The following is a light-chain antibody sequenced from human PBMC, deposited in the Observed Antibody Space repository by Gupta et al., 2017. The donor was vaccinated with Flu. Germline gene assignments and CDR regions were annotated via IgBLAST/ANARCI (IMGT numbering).Light chain of an antibody. CDR3: QQYNAYFRT. J-gene: IGKJ1*01. Sequence: PSTLSAAIGDRVTITCRASQSINNWLAWYQQKPGEAPKLLIYEKSTLESGVPSRFSGSGSGTEFTLTISSLQPDDFGTYYCQQYNAYFRTFGQGTKVEI. V-gene: IGKV1-5*03. CDR1: QSINNW. CDR2: EKS.